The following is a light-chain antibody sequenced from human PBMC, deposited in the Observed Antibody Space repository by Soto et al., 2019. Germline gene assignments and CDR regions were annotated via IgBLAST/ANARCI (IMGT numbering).Light chain of an antibody. CDR2: GNS. Sequence: QSVLTQPPSVSGAPGQRVTISCTGSSSNIGAGYDVHWYQQLPGTAPKLLIYGNSNRPSGVPDLFSGSKSGTSASLAITGLQAEDEADYDCQSYDSSLSGSVFGGGTKLTVL. CDR1: SSNIGAGYD. J-gene: IGLJ3*02. V-gene: IGLV1-40*01. CDR3: QSYDSSLSGSV.